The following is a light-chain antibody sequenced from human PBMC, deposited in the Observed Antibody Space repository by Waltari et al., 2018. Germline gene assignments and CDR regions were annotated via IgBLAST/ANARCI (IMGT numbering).Light chain of an antibody. Sequence: DIQMTQSPSSLSASVGDRVTITCRASQSIISSLNWYQQKPGKAPKLLIYAAARLQIGVPSTFSCSRSATAYTLTISSIQPEDVAASYCQQSYSTPPLTFGGGTKVEIK. J-gene: IGKJ4*01. CDR2: AAA. V-gene: IGKV1-39*01. CDR1: QSIISS. CDR3: QQSYSTPPLT.